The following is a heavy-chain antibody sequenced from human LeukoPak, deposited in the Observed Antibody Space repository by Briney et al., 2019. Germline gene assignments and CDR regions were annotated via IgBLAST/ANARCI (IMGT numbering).Heavy chain of an antibody. J-gene: IGHJ4*02. V-gene: IGHV4-30-4*01. Sequence: SETLSLTCTVSGGSISSGDYYWSWIRQPPGKGLEWIGEINHSGSTNYNPSLKSRVTISVDTSKNQFSLKLSSVTAADTAVYYCARRNAPSGYEIDYWGQGTLVTVSS. D-gene: IGHD5-12*01. CDR1: GGSISSGDYY. CDR3: ARRNAPSGYEIDY. CDR2: INHSGST.